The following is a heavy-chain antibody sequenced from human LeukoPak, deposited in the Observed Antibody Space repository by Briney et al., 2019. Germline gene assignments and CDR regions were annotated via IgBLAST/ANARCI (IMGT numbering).Heavy chain of an antibody. D-gene: IGHD3-22*01. CDR2: IYYSGST. CDR1: GGSISSGGYY. Sequence: PSETLSLTCTVSGGSISSGGYYWSWIRQHPGKGLEWIGYIYYSGSTYYNPSLKSRVTISVDTSKNQFSLKLSSVTAEDTAVYYCAREYYYDSSGPYWGQGTLVTVSS. J-gene: IGHJ4*02. V-gene: IGHV4-31*03. CDR3: AREYYYDSSGPY.